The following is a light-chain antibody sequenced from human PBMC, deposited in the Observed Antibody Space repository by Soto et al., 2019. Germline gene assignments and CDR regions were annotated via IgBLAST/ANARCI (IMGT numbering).Light chain of an antibody. CDR1: GSNIGPNY. CDR2: IND. CDR3: AAWAASLSSRV. V-gene: IGLV1-47*02. J-gene: IGLJ3*02. Sequence: QSVLTQPPSAYGTTGQRVTMSCSGSGSNIGPNYVYWFQQFPGTDPKLPIYINDQRHSGVHDRFSGSKSGTSASLDISGLSSEVEAEYYFAAWAASLSSRVFGVWTMLTVL.